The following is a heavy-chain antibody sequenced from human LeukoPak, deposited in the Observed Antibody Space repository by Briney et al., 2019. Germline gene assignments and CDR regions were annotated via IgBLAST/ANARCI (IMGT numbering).Heavy chain of an antibody. CDR3: AREGTFSSPRNWFDP. Sequence: WASVKVSCKASGYTFTGYYMHWVRQAPGQGLEWMGWINPNSGGTNYAQKFQGRVTMTRDTSISTAYMELSRLRSEDTAVYYCAREGTFSSPRNWFDPWGQGTLVTVSS. J-gene: IGHJ5*02. V-gene: IGHV1-2*02. CDR1: GYTFTGYY. D-gene: IGHD6-13*01. CDR2: INPNSGGT.